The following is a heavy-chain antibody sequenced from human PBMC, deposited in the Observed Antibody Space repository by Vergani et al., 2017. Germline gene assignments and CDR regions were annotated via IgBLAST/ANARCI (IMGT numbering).Heavy chain of an antibody. V-gene: IGHV3-11*01. CDR3: AKDSLIAVAGTGVYYYYGMDV. CDR2: ISSSGSTI. J-gene: IGHJ6*02. Sequence: QVQLVESGGGLVKPGGSLRLSCAASGFTFSDYYMSWIRQAPGKGLEWVSYISSSGSTIYYADSVKGRFTISRDNAKNSLYLQMNSLRAEDTALYYCAKDSLIAVAGTGVYYYYGMDVWGQGTTVTVSS. CDR1: GFTFSDYY. D-gene: IGHD6-19*01.